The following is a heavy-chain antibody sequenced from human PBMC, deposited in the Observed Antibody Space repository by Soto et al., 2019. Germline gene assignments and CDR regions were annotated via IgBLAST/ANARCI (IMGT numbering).Heavy chain of an antibody. Sequence: PGGSLRLSCAASGFTFSSYAMSWVRQAPGKGLEWVSAISGSGGSTYYADSVKGRFTISRDNSKNTLYLQMNSLRAEDTAVYYCAKVMKRGYSYGPLVPWGQGTLVTVSS. V-gene: IGHV3-23*01. CDR2: ISGSGGST. CDR3: AKVMKRGYSYGPLVP. J-gene: IGHJ5*02. CDR1: GFTFSSYA. D-gene: IGHD5-18*01.